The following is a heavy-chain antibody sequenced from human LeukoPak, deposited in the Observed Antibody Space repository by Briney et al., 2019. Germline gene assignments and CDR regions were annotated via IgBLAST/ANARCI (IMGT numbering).Heavy chain of an antibody. D-gene: IGHD4-17*01. CDR1: GGSISSGDYY. J-gene: IGHJ3*02. CDR2: IYYSGST. Sequence: PSETLSLTCTVSGGSISSGDYYWSWIRQPPGKGLEWIGYIYYSGSTYYNPSLKSRVTISVDKSKNQFSLKLSSVTAADTAVYYCARRMTTTDAFDIWGQGTMVTVSS. V-gene: IGHV4-30-4*01. CDR3: ARRMTTTDAFDI.